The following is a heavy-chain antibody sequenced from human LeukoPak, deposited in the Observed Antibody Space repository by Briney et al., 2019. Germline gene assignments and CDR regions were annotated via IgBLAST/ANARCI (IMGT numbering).Heavy chain of an antibody. CDR2: ISGSGGST. V-gene: IGHV3-23*01. CDR3: AKAYSSSWTDYDAFDI. D-gene: IGHD6-13*01. Sequence: PGGSLRLSCAASGFTFSSYAMSWVRQAPGKGLEWVSAISGSGGSTYYADSVKGRFTISRDNSKNTLYLQMNSLRAEDTAVYYCAKAYSSSWTDYDAFDIWGQGTMVTVSS. J-gene: IGHJ3*02. CDR1: GFTFSSYA.